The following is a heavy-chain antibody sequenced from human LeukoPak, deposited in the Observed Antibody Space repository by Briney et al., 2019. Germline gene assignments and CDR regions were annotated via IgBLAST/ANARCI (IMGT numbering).Heavy chain of an antibody. J-gene: IGHJ4*02. Sequence: GGSLRLSCAASGFIFSSLGMNWVRQAPGKGLEWVSTISNSDGNTYYADSVKGRFTISRDNSNNTLYLQVNSLTAEDTAIYYCAKATGTLGNWGQGTLVTVSS. CDR3: AKATGTLGN. CDR1: GFIFSSLG. V-gene: IGHV3-23*01. CDR2: ISNSDGNT. D-gene: IGHD1-1*01.